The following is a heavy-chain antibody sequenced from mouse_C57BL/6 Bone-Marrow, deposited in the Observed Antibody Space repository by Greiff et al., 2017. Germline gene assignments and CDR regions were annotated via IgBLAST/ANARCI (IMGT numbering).Heavy chain of an antibody. CDR1: GFTFSDAW. CDR3: TRGLGRFAY. V-gene: IGHV6-6*01. Sequence: EVKLQESGGGLVQPGGSMKLSCAASGFTFSDAWMDWVRQSPEKGLEWVAEIRNKANNHATYYAESVKGRFTISRDDSKSSVYLQMNSLRAEDTGIYYCTRGLGRFAYWGQGTLVTVSA. J-gene: IGHJ3*01. CDR2: IRNKANNHAT. D-gene: IGHD3-3*01.